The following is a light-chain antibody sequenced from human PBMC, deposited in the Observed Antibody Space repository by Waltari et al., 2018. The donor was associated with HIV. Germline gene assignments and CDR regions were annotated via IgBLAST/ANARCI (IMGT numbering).Light chain of an antibody. J-gene: IGLJ2*01. CDR3: SSYTSSSTV. CDR2: EVS. Sequence: QSALTQPASVSGSPGQSITISCTGTSREVGGYNYVSWYQQHPGKAPKLMIYEVSNRPSGVSNRFSGSKSGNTASLTISGLQAEDEADYYCSSYTSSSTVFGGGTKLTVL. V-gene: IGLV2-14*01. CDR1: SREVGGYNY.